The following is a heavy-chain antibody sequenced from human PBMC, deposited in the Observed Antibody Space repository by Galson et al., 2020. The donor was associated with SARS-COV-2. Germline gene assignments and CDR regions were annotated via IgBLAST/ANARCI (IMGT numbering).Heavy chain of an antibody. CDR1: GGSISTGYNS. D-gene: IGHD6-13*01. J-gene: IGHJ2*01. V-gene: IGHV4-30-2*01. CDR2: IYHSGST. CDR3: ARVIAAGDWYFDL. Sequence: SETLSLTCAVSGGSISTGYNSWSWLRQPPGKGLEWIAYIYHSGSTYYNPYLASRVTISVDRSKNQFSLKLTSVTAADTAVYYCARVIAAGDWYFDLWGRGTLVTVSS.